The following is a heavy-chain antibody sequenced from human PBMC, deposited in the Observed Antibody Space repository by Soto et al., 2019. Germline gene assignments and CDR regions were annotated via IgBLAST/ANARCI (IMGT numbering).Heavy chain of an antibody. CDR1: GGSFSGYY. CDR2: INHNGST. CDR3: ASLADGSGSYYYYYYGMDV. V-gene: IGHV4-34*01. D-gene: IGHD3-10*01. J-gene: IGHJ6*02. Sequence: SETLSLTCAVYGGSFSGYYWSWIRQPPGKGLEWIGEINHNGSTNYNPSLKSRVTISVDTSKNQFSLKLSSMTAADTAVYYCASLADGSGSYYYYYYGMDVWGQGTTVTVSS.